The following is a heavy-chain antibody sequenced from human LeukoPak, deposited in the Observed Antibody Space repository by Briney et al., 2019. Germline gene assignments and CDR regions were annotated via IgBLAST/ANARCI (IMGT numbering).Heavy chain of an antibody. CDR2: IKKDRSKK. CDR3: ARGPNYGARSDYLDY. V-gene: IGHV3-7*01. Sequence: GGSLTLSCAASEFTFSDHWMTWVRQAPGKGLEWVADIKKDRSKKNQVDSVKGRFTISRDNAKNSLYLQMNSLRAEDTAVYYCARGPNYGARSDYLDYWGQGTLVTVSS. CDR1: EFTFSDHW. D-gene: IGHD3-10*01. J-gene: IGHJ4*02.